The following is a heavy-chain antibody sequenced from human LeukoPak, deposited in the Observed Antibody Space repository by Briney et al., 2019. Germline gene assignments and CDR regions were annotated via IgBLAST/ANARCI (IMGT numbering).Heavy chain of an antibody. CDR3: ARDWLTYYDFWSGYYPYHFDY. CDR2: ISSSSSYI. Sequence: GGSLRLSXAASGFTFSSYSMNWVRQAPGKGLEWVSSISSSSSYIYYADSVKGRFTISRDNAKNSLYLQMNSLRAEDTAVYSCARDWLTYYDFWSGYYPYHFDYWGQGTLVTVSS. V-gene: IGHV3-21*01. J-gene: IGHJ4*02. CDR1: GFTFSSYS. D-gene: IGHD3-3*01.